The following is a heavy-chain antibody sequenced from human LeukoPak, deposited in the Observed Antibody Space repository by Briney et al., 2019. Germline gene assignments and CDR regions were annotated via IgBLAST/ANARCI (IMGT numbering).Heavy chain of an antibody. V-gene: IGHV4-31*03. CDR1: GGSLSSGGYY. CDR3: ARIRGYSYGELDY. CDR2: ISYSGST. Sequence: PSETLSLTCTVSGGSLSSGGYYWSWIRQRPGEGLEWIGHISYSGSTYYNPSLNSRGSISVGTSKSQFSLRLSSVTAADTAVYYCARIRGYSYGELDYWGRGTLVTVSS. J-gene: IGHJ4*02. D-gene: IGHD5-12*01.